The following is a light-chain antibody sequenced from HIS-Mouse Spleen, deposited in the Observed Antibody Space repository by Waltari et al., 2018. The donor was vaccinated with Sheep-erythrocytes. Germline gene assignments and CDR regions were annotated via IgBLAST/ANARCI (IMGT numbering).Light chain of an antibody. CDR3: CSNAGSSTPWV. V-gene: IGLV2-23*01. CDR2: EGS. CDR1: SSDVGSYNL. Sequence: QSALTQPASVSGSPGQSITISCTGTSSDVGSYNLFSGYQQHPGKAPKPMIYEGSKRPSGVSNRFSGSKSGNTASLTISGLQAEDEADYYCCSNAGSSTPWVFGGGTKLTVL. J-gene: IGLJ3*02.